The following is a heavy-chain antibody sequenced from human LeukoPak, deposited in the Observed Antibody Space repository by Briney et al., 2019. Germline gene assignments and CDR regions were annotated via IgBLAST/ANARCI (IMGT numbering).Heavy chain of an antibody. CDR1: RYTFTGYY. D-gene: IGHD3-3*01. J-gene: IGHJ6*03. V-gene: IGHV1-2*02. Sequence: ASVKVSCKASRYTFTGYYMHWVRQAPGQGLEWMGWIDPNSGGTNYAQKFQGRVTMTRDTTISTAYMELSSLRSDDTAEYYCARGVWSGYNYYYYMDVWGKGTTVTVSS. CDR3: ARGVWSGYNYYYYMDV. CDR2: IDPNSGGT.